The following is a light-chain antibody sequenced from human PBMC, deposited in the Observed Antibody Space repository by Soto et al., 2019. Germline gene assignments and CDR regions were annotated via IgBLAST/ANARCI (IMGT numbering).Light chain of an antibody. CDR1: QGIGSA. V-gene: IGKV1-13*02. CDR2: DAS. J-gene: IGKJ4*01. Sequence: AIQLTQSPSSLSASIGDRVTITCRARQGIGSALAWYQQAPGKPPKLLIFDASTLENGVPSRFSGGESGTDFPFTTSSLQLEDFAPYYCLLFIPYPQALGGGPRWRSN. CDR3: LLFIPYPQA.